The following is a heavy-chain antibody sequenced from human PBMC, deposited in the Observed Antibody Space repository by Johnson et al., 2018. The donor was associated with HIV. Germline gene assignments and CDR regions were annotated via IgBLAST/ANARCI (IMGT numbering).Heavy chain of an antibody. CDR2: ISWNSGSI. CDR3: AKDKSWIDHAFDI. J-gene: IGHJ3*02. D-gene: IGHD2-2*03. Sequence: VHFVASGGCLVQPGRSLRLSCAASGFTFDVYAMHWVRQAPGKGLEWVSGISWNSGSIGYADSVKGRFTISRDNAKNSLYLQMNSLRAEDTALYYCAKDKSWIDHAFDIWGQGTMVTVSS. CDR1: GFTFDVYA. V-gene: IGHV3-9*01.